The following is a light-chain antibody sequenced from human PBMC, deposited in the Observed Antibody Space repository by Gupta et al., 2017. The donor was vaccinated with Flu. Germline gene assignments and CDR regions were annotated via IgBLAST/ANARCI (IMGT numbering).Light chain of an antibody. J-gene: IGLJ1*01. CDR1: NSDIGEYNY. CDR3: SSYTSTSKV. Sequence: QSALTQPASVSGSPRQSITISCTATNSDIGEYNYVSWHQQHPGKAPKVIIYEVSRRPSGVSHRFSGSKSGNTASLTISGLQAEDDADYYCSSYTSTSKVFGPGTKVTVL. V-gene: IGLV2-14*01. CDR2: EVS.